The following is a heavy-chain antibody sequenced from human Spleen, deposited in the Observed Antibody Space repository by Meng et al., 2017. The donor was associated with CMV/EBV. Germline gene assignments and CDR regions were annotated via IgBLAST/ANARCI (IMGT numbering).Heavy chain of an antibody. CDR1: GGALSGYY. V-gene: IGHV4-34*01. D-gene: IGHD6-6*01. CDR3: ARQYSSSYYSDY. J-gene: IGHJ4*02. Sequence: GVDGGALSGYYWSWIRQTPGKGLEWIGEIRHSGDITNYNPSLKSRVTISIDTSKKQFSLKLSAMTAADTAVYYCARQYSSSYYSDYWGQGTLVTVSS. CDR2: IRHSGDIT.